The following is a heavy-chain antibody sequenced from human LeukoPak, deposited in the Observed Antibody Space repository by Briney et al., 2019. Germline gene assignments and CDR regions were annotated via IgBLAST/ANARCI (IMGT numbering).Heavy chain of an antibody. CDR2: INHSGST. V-gene: IGHV4-34*01. Sequence: SQTLSLTRAVYGGSFRGYYWTWIRQPPGNGLEWIGEINHSGSTNHNPSLKSRVTISVDTSMNQFSLKLSSVTAADTAVYYCARGRAVTKYQGLIDYWGQGALVTVSS. J-gene: IGHJ4*02. D-gene: IGHD4-17*01. CDR1: GGSFRGYY. CDR3: ARGRAVTKYQGLIDY.